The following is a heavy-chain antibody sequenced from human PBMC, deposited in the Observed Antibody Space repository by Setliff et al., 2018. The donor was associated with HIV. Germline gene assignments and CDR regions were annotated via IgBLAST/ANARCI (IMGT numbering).Heavy chain of an antibody. D-gene: IGHD2-15*01. V-gene: IGHV4-39*01. Sequence: SETLSLTCTVPGGSISSSSSYWGWIRQSPGKGLEWIGSIYYSGSTYYNPSLKSRVTISVDTSKDQFSLRLSSVTAADTAVYYCARGQDILEPSGPFYYWGQGTLVTVSS. CDR1: GGSISSSSSY. CDR3: ARGQDILEPSGPFYY. CDR2: IYYSGST. J-gene: IGHJ4*02.